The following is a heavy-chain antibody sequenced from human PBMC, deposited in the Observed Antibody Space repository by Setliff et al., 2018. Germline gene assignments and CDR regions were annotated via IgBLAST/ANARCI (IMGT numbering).Heavy chain of an antibody. CDR1: GGSFSGYS. CDR2: INHSGST. Sequence: SETLSLTCAVYGGSFSGYSWTWIRQPPGKGLEWIGDINHSGSTNYSPSLKSRVTISVHTSKNQFSLKLSSVTAADTAVYYCARGSRIAGRAIDFWGQGTLVTAPQ. D-gene: IGHD6-6*01. V-gene: IGHV4-34*01. CDR3: ARGSRIAGRAIDF. J-gene: IGHJ4*02.